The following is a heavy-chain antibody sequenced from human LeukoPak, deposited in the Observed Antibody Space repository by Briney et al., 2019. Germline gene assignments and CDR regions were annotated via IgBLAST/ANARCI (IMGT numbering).Heavy chain of an antibody. CDR1: GFTFSSYG. CDR2: ISGSGGST. D-gene: IGHD5-18*01. J-gene: IGHJ4*02. Sequence: GGTLRLSCAASGFTFSSYGMSWVRQSPGKGLEWVSAISGSGGSTYYAVSVKGRFTISRDNSKNTLYLQMNSLRAEDTAVYYCAKDFGYSYGFDYWGQGTLVTVSS. V-gene: IGHV3-23*01. CDR3: AKDFGYSYGFDY.